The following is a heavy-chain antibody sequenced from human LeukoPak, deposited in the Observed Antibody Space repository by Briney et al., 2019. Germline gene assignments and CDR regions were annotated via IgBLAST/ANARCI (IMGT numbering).Heavy chain of an antibody. D-gene: IGHD1-7*01. CDR2: ISGSGGST. J-gene: IGHJ4*02. V-gene: IGHV3-23*01. CDR1: GFTFSSYA. Sequence: GGPLRLSCAASGFTFSSYAMSWVRQAPGKGLEWVSAISGSGGSTYYADSVKGRFTISRDNSKNTLYLQMNSLRAEDTAVYYCAKVYWNYRGFDYWGQGTLVTVSS. CDR3: AKVYWNYRGFDY.